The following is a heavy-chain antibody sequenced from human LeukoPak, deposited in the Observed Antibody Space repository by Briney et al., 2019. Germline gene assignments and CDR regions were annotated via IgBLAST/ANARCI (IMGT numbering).Heavy chain of an antibody. CDR3: TTDTYYYDSSGYYFADY. D-gene: IGHD3-22*01. Sequence: GGSLRLSCAASGFTFSRYYMHWVRQAPGKGLEWVGRIKSKTDGGTTDYAAPVRGRFTISRDDSKNTLYLQMNSLKTEDTAVYYCTTDTYYYDSSGYYFADYWGQGTLVTVSS. J-gene: IGHJ4*02. CDR1: GFTFSRYY. CDR2: IKSKTDGGTT. V-gene: IGHV3-15*01.